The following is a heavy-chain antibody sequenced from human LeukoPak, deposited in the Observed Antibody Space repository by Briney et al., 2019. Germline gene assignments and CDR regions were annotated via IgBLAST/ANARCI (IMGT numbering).Heavy chain of an antibody. Sequence: KSGGSLRLSCAASGFTFSNAWMSWVRQAPGKGLEWVGRIKCKTDGGTTDYAAPVKGRFTISRDDSKKTLYLQMNSLKTEDTAVYYCTTDRGYSGYDRFDYWGQGTLVTVSS. D-gene: IGHD5-12*01. CDR3: TTDRGYSGYDRFDY. J-gene: IGHJ4*02. CDR1: GFTFSNAW. V-gene: IGHV3-15*01. CDR2: IKCKTDGGTT.